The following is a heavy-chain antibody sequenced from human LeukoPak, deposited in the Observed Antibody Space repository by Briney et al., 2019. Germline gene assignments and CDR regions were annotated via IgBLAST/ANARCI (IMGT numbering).Heavy chain of an antibody. CDR2: ILNDGSQE. D-gene: IGHD3-16*01. CDR3: ARDDALGDNALDI. CDR1: GFTFSSYG. Sequence: GSLRLSCAASGFTFSSYGMHWVRQAPGKGLEWVAVILNDGSQEKCADSVKGRFTISRDNSKNTLFLQMNSLRAEDTAVYYCARDDALGDNALDIWGQGTMVTVSS. V-gene: IGHV3-33*01. J-gene: IGHJ3*02.